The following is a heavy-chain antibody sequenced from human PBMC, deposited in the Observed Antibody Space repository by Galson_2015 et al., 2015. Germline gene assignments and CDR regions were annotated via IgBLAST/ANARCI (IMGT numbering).Heavy chain of an antibody. CDR3: ARGSRITIFGVVITRRGFDY. CDR2: INHSGST. J-gene: IGHJ4*02. Sequence: SETLSLTCAVYGGSFSGYYWSWIRQPPGKGLEWIGEINHSGSTNYNPSLKSRVTISVDTSKNQFSLKLSSVTAADTAVYYCARGSRITIFGVVITRRGFDYWGQGTLVTVSS. D-gene: IGHD3-3*01. V-gene: IGHV4-34*01. CDR1: GGSFSGYY.